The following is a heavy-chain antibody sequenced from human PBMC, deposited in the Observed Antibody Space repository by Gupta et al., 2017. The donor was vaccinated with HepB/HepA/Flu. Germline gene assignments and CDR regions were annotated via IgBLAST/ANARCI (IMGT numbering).Heavy chain of an antibody. J-gene: IGHJ4*02. CDR1: GFTFSSYA. CDR2: ISYDGSNK. V-gene: IGHV3-30-3*01. D-gene: IGHD2-8*01. CDR3: ARDIVLMVYATYQFDY. Sequence: QVQLVESGGGVVQPGRSLRLSCAASGFTFSSYAMHWVRQAPGKGLEWVAVISYDGSNKYYADSVKGRFTISRDNSKNTLYLQMNSLRAEDTAVYYCARDIVLMVYATYQFDYWGQVTLVTVSS.